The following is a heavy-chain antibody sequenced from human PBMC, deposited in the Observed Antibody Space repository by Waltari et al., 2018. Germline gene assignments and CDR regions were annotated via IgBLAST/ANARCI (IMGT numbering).Heavy chain of an antibody. CDR2: IKQDGSEK. CDR3: VTGLTTVTAKDYFDH. V-gene: IGHV3-7*01. J-gene: IGHJ4*02. CDR1: GMPFSNYW. D-gene: IGHD4-17*01. Sequence: EVQLVESGGGSVQPGGSLRLSCAASGMPFSNYWMNWVRQAPGKGVEGVAKIKQDGSEKNYVDSVEGRFSISRDNAQNSLYLQMNSLRAEDTAIYYCVTGLTTVTAKDYFDHWGQGALVTVS.